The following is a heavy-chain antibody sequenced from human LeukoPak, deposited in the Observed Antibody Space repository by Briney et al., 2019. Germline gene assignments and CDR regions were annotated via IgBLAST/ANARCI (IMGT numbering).Heavy chain of an antibody. CDR2: IKSKTDGGTT. V-gene: IGHV3-15*01. J-gene: IGHJ4*02. Sequence: SGGSLRLSCAASGFTFSNAWMSWVRQAPGKGLEWVGRIKSKTDGGTTDYAAPVKGRFTISRDDSKKTLYMQMNSLKTEDTAVYYCTTSIEFYFDYWGQGTLVTVSS. CDR1: GFTFSNAW. CDR3: TTSIEFYFDY.